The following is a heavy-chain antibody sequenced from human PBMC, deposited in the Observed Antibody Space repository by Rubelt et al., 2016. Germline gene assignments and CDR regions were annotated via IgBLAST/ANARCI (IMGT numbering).Heavy chain of an antibody. CDR2: FNPNSGGT. CDR3: AREDGDY. J-gene: IGHJ4*02. V-gene: IGHV1-2*02. Sequence: QVQLVQSGAEVKKPGASVKVSCEASGYTFTDYYMHWVRQAPGQGLEWMGWFNPNSGGTEYAQNFQGRVTMTRDTSISTAYMELSRLRSDDTAVYYCAREDGDYWGQGTLVTVSS. CDR1: GYTFTDYY. D-gene: IGHD5-24*01.